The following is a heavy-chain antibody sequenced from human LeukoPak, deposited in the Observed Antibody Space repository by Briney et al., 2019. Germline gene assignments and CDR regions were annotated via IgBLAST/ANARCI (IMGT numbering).Heavy chain of an antibody. CDR1: GFTFSSYA. Sequence: QSGGSLRLSCAASGFTFSSYAMSWVRQAPGKGLEWVSANSGSGGSTYYADSVKGRFTISRDNSKNTLYLQMNSLRAEDTAVYYCAKDPSGSYVPPFAFDIWGQGTMVTVSS. D-gene: IGHD1-26*01. V-gene: IGHV3-23*01. CDR3: AKDPSGSYVPPFAFDI. CDR2: NSGSGGST. J-gene: IGHJ3*02.